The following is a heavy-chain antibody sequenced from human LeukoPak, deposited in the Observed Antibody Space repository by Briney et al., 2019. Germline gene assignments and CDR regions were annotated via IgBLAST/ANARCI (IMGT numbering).Heavy chain of an antibody. CDR1: GFTFSSHA. D-gene: IGHD2-21*01. CDR3: AKRSRADSYYFDC. Sequence: QPGGSLRLSCADSGFTFSSHAMSWVRQAPGKGLEWVSGISNSGGSTYYADSVKGRFTISRDNSKNTLYLQMNSLRVEDTAVYYCAKRSRADSYYFDCWGQGTLVTVSS. CDR2: ISNSGGST. V-gene: IGHV3-23*01. J-gene: IGHJ4*02.